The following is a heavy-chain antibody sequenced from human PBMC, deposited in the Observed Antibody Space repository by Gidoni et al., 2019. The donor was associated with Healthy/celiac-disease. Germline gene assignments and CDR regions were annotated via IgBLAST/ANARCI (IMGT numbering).Heavy chain of an antibody. V-gene: IGHV3-21*01. CDR3: ARDRYGSGSSPGWFDP. J-gene: IGHJ5*02. CDR2: ISSSRSYI. CDR1: GFTFSTYS. D-gene: IGHD3-10*01. Sequence: RLSCAASGFTFSTYSMNWVRQAPGKGLEWVSSISSSRSYIYYADSVKGRFTISRDNAKNSLYLQMNSLRAEDTAVYYCARDRYGSGSSPGWFDPWGQGTLVTVSS.